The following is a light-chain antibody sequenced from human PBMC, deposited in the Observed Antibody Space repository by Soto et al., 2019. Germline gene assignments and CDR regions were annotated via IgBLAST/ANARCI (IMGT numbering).Light chain of an antibody. CDR3: KQYKSGPPKV. Sequence: EVVMTQSPATLSVSPGERATLSCSASQCFSSILAWYRHKPVPAPGLLIYGASTRATVIPARFSYSGSGTEFTLTIGSRKSEYIAVYFCKQYKSGPPKVFGQGTKVDIK. J-gene: IGKJ1*01. CDR2: GAS. V-gene: IGKV3-15*01. CDR1: QCFSSI.